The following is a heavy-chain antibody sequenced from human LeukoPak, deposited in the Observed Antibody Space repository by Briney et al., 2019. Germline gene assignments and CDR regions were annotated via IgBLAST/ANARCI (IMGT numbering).Heavy chain of an antibody. CDR2: ISGSGGST. D-gene: IGHD6-13*01. Sequence: GGSLRLPCAASGFTFNTYAMSWVRQAPGKGLEWVSSISGSGGSTFYADSVKGRFTISRDNSKNTLYLQMNSLRAEDTAVYYCAKDLSDSSRVPGDYWGQGTLVTVSS. J-gene: IGHJ4*02. CDR3: AKDLSDSSRVPGDY. CDR1: GFTFNTYA. V-gene: IGHV3-23*01.